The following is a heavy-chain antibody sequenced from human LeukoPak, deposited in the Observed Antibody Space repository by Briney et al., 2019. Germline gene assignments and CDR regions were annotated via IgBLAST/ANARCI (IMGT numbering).Heavy chain of an antibody. CDR2: IQYDGNTI. V-gene: IGHV3-30*02. D-gene: IGHD3-10*01. J-gene: IGHJ4*02. CDR1: GFTYSHNG. Sequence: GGSLRLSCVASGFTYSHNGMHWVRQAPGKGLEWVAFIQYDGNTIFYADSVKGRFTISRDNSKNTLYLQMNSLRTDDTAVYYCAKVEAMYYYGSGTPYSSNWGQGTLVTVSS. CDR3: AKVEAMYYYGSGTPYSSN.